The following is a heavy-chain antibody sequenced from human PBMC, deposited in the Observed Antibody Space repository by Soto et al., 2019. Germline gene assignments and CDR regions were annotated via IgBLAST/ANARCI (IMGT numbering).Heavy chain of an antibody. V-gene: IGHV4-34*01. CDR1: GGSFSGHY. J-gene: IGHJ4*02. CDR3: ARGITMILVVQGDAPDKYYFDS. CDR2: INHSGST. Sequence: PSETLSLTCAVYGGSFSGHYWSWIRQSPGKGLEWIGEINHSGSTNQNPSLKSRVTISVDTSKNQFSLKLKSVTAADTAVYYCARGITMILVVQGDAPDKYYFDSWGQETQVTVSS. D-gene: IGHD3-22*01.